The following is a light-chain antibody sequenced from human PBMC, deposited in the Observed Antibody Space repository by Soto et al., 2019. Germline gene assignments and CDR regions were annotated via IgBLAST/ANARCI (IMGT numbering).Light chain of an antibody. CDR1: SSDVGGYNY. CDR2: DVS. J-gene: IGLJ2*01. CDR3: SSYAGSNNVV. Sequence: QSVLTQPPSASGSPGQSVTISCTGTSSDVGGYNYVSWYQQHPGTAPKLMIYDVSKRPSGVPDRFSGSTSGNTASLTVAGLQDEDEADYYGSSYAGSNNVVFGGGTKLTVL. V-gene: IGLV2-8*01.